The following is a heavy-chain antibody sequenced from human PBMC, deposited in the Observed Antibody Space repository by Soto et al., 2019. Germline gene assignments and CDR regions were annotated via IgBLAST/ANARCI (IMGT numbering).Heavy chain of an antibody. CDR2: MNPNSGNT. D-gene: IGHD3-22*01. V-gene: IGHV1-8*02. Sequence: GASVKVSCKASGYTFTTYDINWVRQTAGQGLVWMGWMNPNSGNTGYAQKFQDRVTVTRDTSISTAYMELSDLRSEDTAVYYCARGQYFSDSSGYDDYWGQGTQVTVSS. CDR3: ARGQYFSDSSGYDDY. J-gene: IGHJ4*02. CDR1: GYTFTTYD.